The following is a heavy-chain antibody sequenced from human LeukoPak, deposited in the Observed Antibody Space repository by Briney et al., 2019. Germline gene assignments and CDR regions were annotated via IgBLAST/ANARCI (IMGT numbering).Heavy chain of an antibody. J-gene: IGHJ4*02. CDR2: IYYSGST. CDR1: GGSISRSSYY. V-gene: IGHV4-39*01. Sequence: SETLSLTCTVSGGSISRSSYYWGWIRQPPGKGLEWIGSIYYSGSTYYNPSLKSRVTISVDTSKNQFSLKLSSVTAADTAVYYCARKIRGVIYSFDYWGQGTLVTVSS. D-gene: IGHD3-10*01. CDR3: ARKIRGVIYSFDY.